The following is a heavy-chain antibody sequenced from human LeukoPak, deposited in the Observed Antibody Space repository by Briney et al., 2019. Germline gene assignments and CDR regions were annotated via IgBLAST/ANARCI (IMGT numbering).Heavy chain of an antibody. CDR1: GFTFSTYW. D-gene: IGHD3-10*01. Sequence: GGPLKLSCAASGFTFSTYWMHWVRQAPGKRLVWVSRINSDGGTIGYADSVKDRFTVSRDNAKSTLYLQMDRLTTDDMGLYYCVKDSKLRALLPGSFETWGQGTLVTVSS. CDR3: VKDSKLRALLPGSFET. J-gene: IGHJ5*02. V-gene: IGHV3-74*01. CDR2: INSDGGTI.